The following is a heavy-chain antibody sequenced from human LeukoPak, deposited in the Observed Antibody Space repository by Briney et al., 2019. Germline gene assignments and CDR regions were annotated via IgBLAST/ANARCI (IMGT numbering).Heavy chain of an antibody. CDR2: ISYDGSNK. CDR3: VKGGYSSSWSLFDY. D-gene: IGHD6-13*01. Sequence: GGSLRLSCAASGFTFSSYGMHWVRQAPGKGLEWVAVISYDGSNKYYADSVKGRFTISRDNSKNTLYLQMSSLRVEDTAVYYCVKGGYSSSWSLFDYWGQGTLVTVSS. CDR1: GFTFSSYG. V-gene: IGHV3-30*18. J-gene: IGHJ4*02.